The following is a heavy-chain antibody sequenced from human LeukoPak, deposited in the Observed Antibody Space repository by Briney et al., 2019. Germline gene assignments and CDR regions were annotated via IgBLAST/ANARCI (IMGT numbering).Heavy chain of an antibody. Sequence: PSETLSLTCTVSGGAISSYCWSWIRQSAGKGLEWIGRLYTSGRTDYNPSLKSRVSMSVDTSMNLLSLKLSSVTAADTAVYYCARDLYYDSTGYYLNYHYYMDVWGVGTTVTVSS. D-gene: IGHD3-22*01. V-gene: IGHV4-4*07. CDR2: LYTSGRT. J-gene: IGHJ6*03. CDR1: GGAISSYC. CDR3: ARDLYYDSTGYYLNYHYYMDV.